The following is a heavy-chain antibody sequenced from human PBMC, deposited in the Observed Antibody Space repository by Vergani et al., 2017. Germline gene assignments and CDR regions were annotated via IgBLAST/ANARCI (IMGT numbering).Heavy chain of an antibody. D-gene: IGHD3-9*01. CDR2: ISSSSSTI. CDR3: ARVGILTGYYNEDKWFDP. V-gene: IGHV3-48*01. CDR1: GFTFSSYS. Sequence: EVQLVESGGGLVQPGGSLRLSCAASGFTFSSYSMNWVRQAPGKGLEWVSYISSSSSTIYYADSVKGRFTISRDNAKNSLYLQMNSLRAEDTAVYYCARVGILTGYYNEDKWFDPWGQGTLVTVSS. J-gene: IGHJ5*02.